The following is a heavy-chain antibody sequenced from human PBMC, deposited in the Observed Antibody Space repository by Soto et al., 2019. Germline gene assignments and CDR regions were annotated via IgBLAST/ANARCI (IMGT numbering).Heavy chain of an antibody. CDR2: IIPIFGTA. V-gene: IGHV1-69*13. D-gene: IGHD2-2*01. J-gene: IGHJ6*02. CDR1: GGTFSSYA. Sequence: GASVKVSCKASGGTFSSYAISWVRQAPGQGLEWVGGIIPIFGTANYAQKFQGRVTITADESTSTAYMELSSLRSEDTAVCYCANVFGSTSINYYYYGMDVWGQGTTVTVSS. CDR3: ANVFGSTSINYYYYGMDV.